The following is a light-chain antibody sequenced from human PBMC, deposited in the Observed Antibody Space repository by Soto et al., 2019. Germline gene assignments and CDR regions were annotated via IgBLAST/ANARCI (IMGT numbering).Light chain of an antibody. V-gene: IGKV3-15*01. CDR2: GAS. CDR3: QQYNNWPPFT. J-gene: IGKJ3*01. Sequence: EIVMTQSPATLSVSPGERATLSCRASQSVGSNLAWYQQKPGQAPRLLIYGASTRATGFPARFSGSGSGTEFTLTISSLQSEDFAVYYCQQYNNWPPFTFGPGTKVDIK. CDR1: QSVGSN.